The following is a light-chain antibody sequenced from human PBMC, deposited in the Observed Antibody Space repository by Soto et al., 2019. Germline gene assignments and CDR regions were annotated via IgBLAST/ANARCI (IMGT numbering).Light chain of an antibody. Sequence: IQLTQSPSSVSASVVDRATMSCRASQGVGGWLAQYQQKPGSVPKLLNSATSSLHSGVPSRFSGSGSGTYFTLTISRLEPEDLATYYCQQSNSFPLTFGGGTKVDIK. V-gene: IGKV1-12*01. CDR2: ATS. CDR3: QQSNSFPLT. CDR1: QGVGGW. J-gene: IGKJ4*01.